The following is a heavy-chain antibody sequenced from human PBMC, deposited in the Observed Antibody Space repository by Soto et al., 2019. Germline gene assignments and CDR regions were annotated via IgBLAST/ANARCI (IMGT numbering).Heavy chain of an antibody. CDR3: VMVDNYVTPTPQDV. J-gene: IGHJ6*02. V-gene: IGHV1-18*01. CDR1: GYIFVNYG. Sequence: QVQLVQSGDEVKKPGASVKVSCKASGYIFVNYGIAWVRQAPGQGLEWMGWISPYTGNTHSATKAQGRLTMTTDTSTSTAYMDLGSQTSADTAVYYCVMVDNYVTPTPQDVWGQGTTVTVSS. D-gene: IGHD3-16*01. CDR2: ISPYTGNT.